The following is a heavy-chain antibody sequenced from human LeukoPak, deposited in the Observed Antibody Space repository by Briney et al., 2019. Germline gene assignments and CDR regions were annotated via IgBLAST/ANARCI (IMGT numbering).Heavy chain of an antibody. Sequence: GGSLRLSCAASGFTFSSYAMHWVRQAPGKGLEWVAVISYDGSNKYYADSVKGRFTISRDNSKNTLYLQMSSLRAEDTAIYYCAKDISTRWYSSTPLPGDCWGQGTLVTVSS. CDR1: GFTFSSYA. D-gene: IGHD6-13*01. CDR3: AKDISTRWYSSTPLPGDC. V-gene: IGHV3-30-3*01. CDR2: ISYDGSNK. J-gene: IGHJ4*02.